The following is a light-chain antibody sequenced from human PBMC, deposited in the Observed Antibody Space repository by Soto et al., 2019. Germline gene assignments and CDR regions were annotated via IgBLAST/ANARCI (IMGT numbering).Light chain of an antibody. CDR2: EVS. CDR3: SSYTSSSPHVV. V-gene: IGLV2-14*01. CDR1: SSDVGSYNY. J-gene: IGLJ2*01. Sequence: QSALTQPASVSGSPGQSITISCTGTSSDVGSYNYVSWYQQHSGKAPKLMIYEVSNRPSGVSNRFAGSKSGNTASLTISGLQAEDEADYYCSSYTSSSPHVVFGGGTKLTVL.